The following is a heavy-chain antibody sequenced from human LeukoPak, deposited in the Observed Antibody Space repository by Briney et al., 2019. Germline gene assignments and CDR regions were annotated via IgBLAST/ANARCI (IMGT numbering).Heavy chain of an antibody. J-gene: IGHJ3*02. CDR2: IFYSGST. D-gene: IGHD3-10*01. Sequence: TSETLSLTCAVYGVSFSGYYWSWIHQPPGKGLEWIGNIFYSGSTYCSPSLKSRVTISLDTSRNQFSLKLTSVTAADTAVYYCAKSNGYGLVDIWGQGTMVTVSS. V-gene: IGHV4-34*12. CDR1: GVSFSGYY. CDR3: AKSNGYGLVDI.